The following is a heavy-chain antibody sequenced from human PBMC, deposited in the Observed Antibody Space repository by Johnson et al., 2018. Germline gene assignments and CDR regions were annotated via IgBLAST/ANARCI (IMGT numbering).Heavy chain of an antibody. Sequence: VQLVESGGGVVQPGRSLRLSCAASGFTFSPYAMFWVRQAPGKGLEWVAVMGSDGGNKYYADSVKGRFTISRDNSKKTLFLQMKSLRAKDTAVYYCANALGVDPYDAFDIWGQGTMVTVSS. CDR2: MGSDGGNK. D-gene: IGHD3-16*01. CDR3: ANALGVDPYDAFDI. V-gene: IGHV3-30*18. CDR1: GFTFSPYA. J-gene: IGHJ3*02.